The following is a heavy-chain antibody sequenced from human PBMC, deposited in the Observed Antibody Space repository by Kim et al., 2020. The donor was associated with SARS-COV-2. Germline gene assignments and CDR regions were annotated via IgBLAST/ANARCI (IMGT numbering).Heavy chain of an antibody. CDR1: GFTFSSYA. Sequence: GGSLRLSCAASGFTFSSYAMHWVSQAPGKGLEWVAVISYDGSNKYYADSVKGRFTISRDNSKNTLYLQMNSLRAEDTAVYYCARSRGQGLGTIDYWGQGT. CDR3: ARSRGQGLGTIDY. V-gene: IGHV3-30*04. CDR2: ISYDGSNK. D-gene: IGHD6-19*01. J-gene: IGHJ4*02.